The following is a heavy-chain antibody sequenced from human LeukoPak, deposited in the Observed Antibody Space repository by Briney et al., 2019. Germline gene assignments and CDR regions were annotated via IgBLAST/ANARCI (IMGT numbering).Heavy chain of an antibody. CDR2: IYTSGST. J-gene: IGHJ2*01. CDR3: ARDALYCSSSSCYRYWYFDL. CDR1: GGSIASYY. Sequence: SETLSLTCTVSGGSIASYYWSWIRQPPGKGLEWIGFIYTSGSTNYNPSLKSRVTMSVDTSKNQFSLKLSSVTAADTAVYYCARDALYCSSSSCYRYWYFDLWGRGTLVTVSS. V-gene: IGHV4-4*07. D-gene: IGHD2-2*01.